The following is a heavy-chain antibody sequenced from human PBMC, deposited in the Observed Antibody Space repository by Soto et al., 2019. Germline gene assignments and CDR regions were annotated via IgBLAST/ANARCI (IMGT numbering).Heavy chain of an antibody. J-gene: IGHJ5*02. D-gene: IGHD6-6*01. Sequence: SETLSLTCTVSGGSISSYYWSWIRQPPGKGLEWIGYIYYSGSTNYNPSLKSRVTISVDTSKNQFSLKLSSVTAADTAVYYCARYSSSPGVDIWFHPRGQGTLVTGSS. CDR3: ARYSSSPGVDIWFHP. CDR2: IYYSGST. V-gene: IGHV4-59*01. CDR1: GGSISSYY.